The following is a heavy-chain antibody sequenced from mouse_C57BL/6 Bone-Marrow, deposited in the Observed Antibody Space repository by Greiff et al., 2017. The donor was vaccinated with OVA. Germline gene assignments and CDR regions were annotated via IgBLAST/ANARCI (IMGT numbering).Heavy chain of an antibody. CDR2: IDPEDGET. CDR1: GFNIKDYY. Sequence: EVKLVESGAELVKPGASVKLSCTASGFNIKDYYMHWVKQRTEQGLEWIGRIDPEDGETKYDPKLQGKATITADTSSNTAYLQRSSLTSEDTAVYYCARRGDAMDYWGQGTSVTVSS. J-gene: IGHJ4*01. V-gene: IGHV14-2*01. CDR3: ARRGDAMDY.